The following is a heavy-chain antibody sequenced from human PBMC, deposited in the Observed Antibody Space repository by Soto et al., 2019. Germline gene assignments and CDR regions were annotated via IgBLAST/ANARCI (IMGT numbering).Heavy chain of an antibody. CDR2: ISYDGNNQ. CDR3: AREIFTSPLPDRGMDV. CDR1: EFTFSPYA. Sequence: QVQLVESGGGVVQPGRSLRLSCAASEFTFSPYAMHWVRQAPGKGLEWVAVISYDGNNQYYADSVKGRFTISRDTAKNTLYLEMNSLRTEDTAMYYSAREIFTSPLPDRGMDVWGQGTTVIVSS. V-gene: IGHV3-30-3*01. J-gene: IGHJ6*02. D-gene: IGHD2-2*01.